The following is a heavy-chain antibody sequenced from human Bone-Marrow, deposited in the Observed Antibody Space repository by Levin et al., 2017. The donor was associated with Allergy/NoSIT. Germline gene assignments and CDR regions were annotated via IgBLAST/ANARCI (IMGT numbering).Heavy chain of an antibody. V-gene: IGHV3-23*01. CDR1: GFTCGSYA. CDR2: ISNSGYTT. J-gene: IGHJ4*02. Sequence: GESLKISCAASGFTCGSYAMTWVRQAPGKGLEWVSGISNSGYTTDYADSVKGRFTISRDNSKKTLDLQMNSLRVDDTAVYYCAKIGRSCTTTSCHDYWGQGTLVTVSS. D-gene: IGHD2-2*01. CDR3: AKIGRSCTTTSCHDY.